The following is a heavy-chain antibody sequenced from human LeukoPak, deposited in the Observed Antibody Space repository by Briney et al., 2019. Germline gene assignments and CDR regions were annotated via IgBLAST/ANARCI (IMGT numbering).Heavy chain of an antibody. V-gene: IGHV1-2*02. CDR2: INPNSGGT. J-gene: IGHJ4*02. Sequence: EASVKVSCKASGYTFTGYYMHWVRQAPGQGLEWVGWINPNSGGTNYAQKFQGRVTMTRGTSISTAYMELSRLRSDDTAVYYCASHYCGSGTPSGYWGQGTLVTVSS. D-gene: IGHD3-10*01. CDR3: ASHYCGSGTPSGY. CDR1: GYTFTGYY.